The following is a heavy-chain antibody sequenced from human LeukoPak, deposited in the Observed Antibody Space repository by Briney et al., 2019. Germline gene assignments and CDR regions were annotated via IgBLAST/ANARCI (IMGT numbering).Heavy chain of an antibody. CDR2: TYYRSKWYN. V-gene: IGHV6-1*01. D-gene: IGHD6-19*01. CDR1: GDSFSSNSAA. J-gene: IGHJ6*03. Sequence: SQTLSLTCAISGDSFSSNSAAWNWIRQSPSRGLEWLGRTYYRSKWYNDYAVSVKSRITINPDTSKNQFSLQLNSVTPEDTAVYYCARAEDGGYSSRLYYYYYYMDVWGKGTTVTVSS. CDR3: ARAEDGGYSSRLYYYYYYMDV.